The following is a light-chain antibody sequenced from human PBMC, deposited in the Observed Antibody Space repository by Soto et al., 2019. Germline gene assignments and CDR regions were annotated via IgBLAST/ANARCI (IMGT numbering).Light chain of an antibody. Sequence: DAVVTQSPLSLPVTLGQPASISCTSSQSLVYSDGNTYLNWFPQMPGQSPRRLLYRVSNRDSGVPDRFSGSGSGTDFTLKISRVEAEDVGVYYCMQGTHWPLAFGQGTKVEFK. V-gene: IGKV2-30*01. CDR3: MQGTHWPLA. CDR2: RVS. J-gene: IGKJ1*01. CDR1: QSLVYSDGNTY.